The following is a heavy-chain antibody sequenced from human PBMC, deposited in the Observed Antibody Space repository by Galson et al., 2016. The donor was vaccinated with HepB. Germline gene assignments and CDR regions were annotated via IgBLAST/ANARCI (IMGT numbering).Heavy chain of an antibody. J-gene: IGHJ4*02. Sequence: SLRLSCAASGFTVGHNYMSWVRQAPGKGLEWVSLIYSGGSTSYADSVKGRFTISRDNSKNTLYLQMNNLRAEDTAVYYCATRRADISRGWGQGTLVTVSS. CDR3: ATRRADISRG. V-gene: IGHV3-66*01. CDR2: IYSGGST. CDR1: GFTVGHNY. D-gene: IGHD5-12*01.